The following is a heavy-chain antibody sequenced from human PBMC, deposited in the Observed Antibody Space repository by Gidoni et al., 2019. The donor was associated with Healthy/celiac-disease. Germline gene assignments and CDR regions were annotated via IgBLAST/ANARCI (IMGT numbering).Heavy chain of an antibody. J-gene: IGHJ5*02. D-gene: IGHD2-21*02. CDR1: GGSISSGSYY. CDR2: IYTSGST. Sequence: VQLQESGPGLVKPSQTLSLTCTVSGGSISSGSYYWSWIRQPAGKGLEWIGRIYTSGSTNYNPSLKSRVTISVDTSKNQFSLKLSSVTAADTAVYYCARSDDYSWFDPWGQGTLVTVSS. V-gene: IGHV4-61*02. CDR3: ARSDDYSWFDP.